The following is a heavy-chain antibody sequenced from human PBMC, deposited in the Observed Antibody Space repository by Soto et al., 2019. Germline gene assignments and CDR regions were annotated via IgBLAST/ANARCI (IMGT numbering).Heavy chain of an antibody. Sequence: QVQLVQSGAGVKKPGASVKVSCKASGYTFTSYAMQWVRQAPGQRLEWMGGINAGNGNTKYSQKFQGRVTITRDTSASTAYMELSSLRSEDTAVYYCARDPGYSYGYNWGQGTLVTVSS. CDR1: GYTFTSYA. V-gene: IGHV1-3*01. J-gene: IGHJ4*02. D-gene: IGHD5-18*01. CDR2: INAGNGNT. CDR3: ARDPGYSYGYN.